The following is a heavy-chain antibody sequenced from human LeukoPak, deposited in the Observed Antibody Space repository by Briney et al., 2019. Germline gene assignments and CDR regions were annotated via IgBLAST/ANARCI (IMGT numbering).Heavy chain of an antibody. CDR2: INPNSGGT. Sequence: GGSLRLSCAASGFTFTGYYMHWVRQAPGQGLEWMGWINPNSGGTNYAQKFQGRVTMTRDTSISTAYMELSRLRSDDTAVYYCARGPRSIAAADYWGQGTLVTVSS. CDR1: GFTFTGYY. V-gene: IGHV1-2*02. D-gene: IGHD6-13*01. J-gene: IGHJ4*02. CDR3: ARGPRSIAAADY.